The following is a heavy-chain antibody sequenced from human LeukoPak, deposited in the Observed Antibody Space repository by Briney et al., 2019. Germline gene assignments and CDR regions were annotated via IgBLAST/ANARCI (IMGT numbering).Heavy chain of an antibody. J-gene: IGHJ4*02. D-gene: IGHD2-15*01. V-gene: IGHV3-15*01. Sequence: GGSLRLSCAVSGLTFSSAWMSWVRQAPGKGLEWVGRLKSKTDGGAIDYAAPVKGRFTISRDDSKNMLYLQMNSLKTEDTAVYFCTTEGYCSGGNCYSFDYWGQGTLVTVSS. CDR3: TTEGYCSGGNCYSFDY. CDR1: GLTFSSAW. CDR2: LKSKTDGGAI.